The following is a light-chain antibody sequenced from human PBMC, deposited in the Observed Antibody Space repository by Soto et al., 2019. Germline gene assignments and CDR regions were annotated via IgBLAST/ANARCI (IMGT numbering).Light chain of an antibody. CDR2: DAS. J-gene: IGKJ3*01. V-gene: IGKV1-33*01. CDR1: HDITSY. Sequence: DIQMTQSPSSLSASVGDRVTITCQASHDITSYLNWYQHKPGQAPKLLIYDASSLEAGVPSRFSGSGSGTHFTFTISSLQPEDVATYYCQKCDYLPIFGPGTTVDFK. CDR3: QKCDYLPI.